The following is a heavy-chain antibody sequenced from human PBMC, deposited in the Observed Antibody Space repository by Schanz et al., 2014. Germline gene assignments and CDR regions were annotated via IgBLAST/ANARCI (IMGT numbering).Heavy chain of an antibody. J-gene: IGHJ6*02. CDR1: GYTFTAYY. V-gene: IGHV1-2*02. CDR3: ASDFWSGYSHYYYGLDV. D-gene: IGHD3-3*01. Sequence: QVLLVPSGAAVKQPGASVKVSCKASGYTFTAYYMHWVRQAPGQGLEWMGWINPDSGGTNYAQKFQGRVTMTRDMSINTAYMELSRLRSDDSAVYYCASDFWSGYSHYYYGLDVWGQGTTVTVSS. CDR2: INPDSGGT.